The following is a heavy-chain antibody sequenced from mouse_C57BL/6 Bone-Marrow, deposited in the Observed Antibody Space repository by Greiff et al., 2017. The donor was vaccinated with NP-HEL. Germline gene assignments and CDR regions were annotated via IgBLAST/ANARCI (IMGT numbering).Heavy chain of an antibody. CDR1: GYTFTDYY. J-gene: IGHJ1*03. D-gene: IGHD1-1*01. Sequence: EVQLQQSGPELVKPGASVKISCKASGYTFTDYYMNWVKQSHGKSLEWIGDINPNNGGTSYNQKFKGKATLTVDKSSSTAYMELRSLTSEDSAVYYCARWDYGSSSYWYFDVWGKGTTVTVSS. CDR2: INPNNGGT. V-gene: IGHV1-26*01. CDR3: ARWDYGSSSYWYFDV.